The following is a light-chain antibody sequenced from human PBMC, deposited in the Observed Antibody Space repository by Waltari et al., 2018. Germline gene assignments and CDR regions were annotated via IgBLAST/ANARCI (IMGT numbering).Light chain of an antibody. CDR3: LQDYDYPLI. CDR1: QVIETD. Sequence: IQMTQSPSSLSASVGDRVTLTCRASQVIETDLGWYQQKPGKAPNLLIHSASTLQGGVPSRFSGSGSGTDFTLTINGLQPEDFATYYCLQDYDYPLIFGGGTKVEIK. V-gene: IGKV1-6*01. J-gene: IGKJ4*01. CDR2: SAS.